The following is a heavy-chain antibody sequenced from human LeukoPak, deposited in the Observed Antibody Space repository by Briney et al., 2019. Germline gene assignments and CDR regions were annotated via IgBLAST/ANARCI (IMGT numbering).Heavy chain of an antibody. J-gene: IGHJ4*02. V-gene: IGHV1-2*02. CDR3: ARFVSRARRYYFDY. CDR2: INPNSGGT. Sequence: GASVKVSCKASGYTFTGYYMHWVRQAPGQGLEWMGWINPNSGGTNYAQKLQGRVTMTTDTSTSTAYMELRSLRSDDTAVYYCARFVSRARRYYFDYWGQGTLVTVSS. CDR1: GYTFTGYY. D-gene: IGHD3-16*01.